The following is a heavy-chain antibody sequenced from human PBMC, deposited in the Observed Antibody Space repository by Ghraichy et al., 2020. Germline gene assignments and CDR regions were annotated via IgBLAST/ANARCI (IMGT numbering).Heavy chain of an antibody. J-gene: IGHJ4*02. CDR3: TRGRGSSGWSGAPFYYFDY. CDR2: IRSKAYGGKT. Sequence: GGSLRLSCTASGFTFGDYAMSWFRQAPGKGLEWVSLIRSKAYGGKTEYAASVKGRFTITRDDSKSIAYMQMNSLKTEDTAVYYCTRGRGSSGWSGAPFYYFDYWGQGTLVTVSS. D-gene: IGHD6-19*01. V-gene: IGHV3-49*03. CDR1: GFTFGDYA.